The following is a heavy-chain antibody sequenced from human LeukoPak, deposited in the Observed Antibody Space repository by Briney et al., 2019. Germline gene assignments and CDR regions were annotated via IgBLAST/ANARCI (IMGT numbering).Heavy chain of an antibody. CDR2: INHSGST. CDR1: GGSFSGYY. CDR3: ARDGGLTGYFIFDY. D-gene: IGHD3-9*01. J-gene: IGHJ4*02. V-gene: IGHV4-34*01. Sequence: SETLSLTCAVYGGSFSGYYWSWIRQPPGKGLEWIGEINHSGSTNYNPSLKSRVTISVDTSKNQSSLKLSSVTAADTAVYCCARDGGLTGYFIFDYWGQGTLVTVSS.